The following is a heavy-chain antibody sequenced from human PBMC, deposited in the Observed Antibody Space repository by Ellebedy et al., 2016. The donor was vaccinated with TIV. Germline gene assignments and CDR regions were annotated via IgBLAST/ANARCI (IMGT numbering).Heavy chain of an antibody. CDR1: GGTFSRYA. CDR2: IIPILGIA. V-gene: IGHV1-69*04. J-gene: IGHJ4*02. Sequence: SVKVSXXASGGTFSRYAISWVRQAPGQGLEWMGRIIPILGIANYAQKFQGRVTITADKSTSTAYMELSSLRSEDTAVYYCARYERGDSSSWYGGYYFDYWGQGTLVTVSS. D-gene: IGHD6-13*01. CDR3: ARYERGDSSSWYGGYYFDY.